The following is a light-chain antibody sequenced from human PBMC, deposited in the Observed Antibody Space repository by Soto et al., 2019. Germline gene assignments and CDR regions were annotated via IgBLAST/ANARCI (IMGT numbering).Light chain of an antibody. V-gene: IGKV3D-15*01. CDR2: DAS. CDR3: QQYEAVVT. J-gene: IGKJ1*01. Sequence: EIVMTQSPATLSVSPGESATLSCRASQNINSNLAWYQQKPGQAPRLLIYDASNRATGIPDRFSGSGSGTDFTLTINRLEPEDVAVYYCQQYEAVVTFGQGTKVDIK. CDR1: QNINSN.